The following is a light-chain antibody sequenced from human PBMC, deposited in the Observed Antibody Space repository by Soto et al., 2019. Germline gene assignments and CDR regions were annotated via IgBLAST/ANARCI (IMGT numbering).Light chain of an antibody. Sequence: QSVLTQPASVSGSPGQSITLSCTGTSSDIGGYDYVSWYQRHPGKAPKLIIYDVNNRPSGVSNRFSGSKSGNTASLTISGHQAEDEADYYGTSYASGSSHVVFGGGTKVTVL. CDR2: DVN. CDR3: TSYASGSSHVV. CDR1: SSDIGGYDY. V-gene: IGLV2-14*01. J-gene: IGLJ2*01.